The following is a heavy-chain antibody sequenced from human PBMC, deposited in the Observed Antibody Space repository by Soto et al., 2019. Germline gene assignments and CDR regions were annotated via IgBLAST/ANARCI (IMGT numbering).Heavy chain of an antibody. CDR1: GFTFSSYG. D-gene: IGHD1-7*01. Sequence: GGSLRLSCAASGFTFSSYGMHWVRQAPGKGLEWVAVIWYDGSNKYYADSVKGRFTISRDNSKNTLYLQMNSLRAEDTAVYYCARDRGGYNWNYDYWGQGTLVTAPQ. J-gene: IGHJ4*02. V-gene: IGHV3-33*01. CDR2: IWYDGSNK. CDR3: ARDRGGYNWNYDY.